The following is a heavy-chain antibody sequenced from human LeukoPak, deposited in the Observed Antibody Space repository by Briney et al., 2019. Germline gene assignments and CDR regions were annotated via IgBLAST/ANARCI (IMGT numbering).Heavy chain of an antibody. J-gene: IGHJ6*03. CDR2: ISAYTGNT. CDR3: ARVVAAAKGGSYYYSYMDV. Sequence: ASVKVSCKASGYTFTSYGISLVRQARGRGLEWMEWISAYTGNTNYAQKLQGRVTMTTDTSTSTAYMELRSLRSDDTAVYYCARVVAAAKGGSYYYSYMDVWGKGTTVTVS. D-gene: IGHD6-13*01. V-gene: IGHV1-18*01. CDR1: GYTFTSYG.